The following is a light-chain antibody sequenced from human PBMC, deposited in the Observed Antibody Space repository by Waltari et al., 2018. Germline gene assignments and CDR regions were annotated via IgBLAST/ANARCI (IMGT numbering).Light chain of an antibody. CDR2: YSF. Sequence: QSVLTQPPSASGAPGQSVTISCSGSSSNIGSNYVYWYQQLPGPAPNLLIYYSFQRPSGVPDRFSGSKSGTSASLAITGLRSEDEADYYCAAWDNSLSSPVFGGGTRLTVL. CDR3: AAWDNSLSSPV. V-gene: IGLV1-47*02. CDR1: SSNIGSNY. J-gene: IGLJ2*01.